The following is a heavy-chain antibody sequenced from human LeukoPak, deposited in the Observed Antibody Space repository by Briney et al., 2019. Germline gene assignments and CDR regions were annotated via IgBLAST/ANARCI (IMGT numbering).Heavy chain of an antibody. Sequence: PGGSLRLSCAASGFTFSSYGMHWVRQAPGKGLEWVAVIWYDGSNKYYTDSVKGRFTISRDDSKNTLYLQMNSLRAEDTAVYYCARHYGPWGQGTLVTVSS. V-gene: IGHV3-33*01. CDR3: ARHYGP. D-gene: IGHD3-16*01. CDR1: GFTFSSYG. CDR2: IWYDGSNK. J-gene: IGHJ5*02.